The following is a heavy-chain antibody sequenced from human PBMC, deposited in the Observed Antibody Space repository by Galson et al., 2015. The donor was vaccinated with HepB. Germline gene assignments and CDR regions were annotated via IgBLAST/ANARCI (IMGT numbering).Heavy chain of an antibody. D-gene: IGHD2-2*01. CDR2: ISYDGSNK. CDR1: GFTFSSYG. V-gene: IGHV3-30*18. J-gene: IGHJ4*02. CDR3: AKDGGCSSTSCYSPYYFDY. Sequence: SLRLSCAASGFTFSSYGMHWVRQAPGKGLEWVAVISYDGSNKYYADSVKGRFTISRDNSKNTLYLQMNSLRAEGTAVYYCAKDGGCSSTSCYSPYYFDYWGQGTLVTVSS.